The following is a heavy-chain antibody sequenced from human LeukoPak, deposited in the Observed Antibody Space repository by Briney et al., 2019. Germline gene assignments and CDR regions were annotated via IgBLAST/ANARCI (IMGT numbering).Heavy chain of an antibody. V-gene: IGHV3-23*01. CDR3: ARDERGNSIYY. J-gene: IGHJ4*02. Sequence: GGSLRLSCAASGFTFTDYAMNWVRQSPGKGLEWVSAISGSGGSTYYADSVKGRFTISRDNSKNTLYLQMNSLRAEDTAVYFCARDERGNSIYYWGQGSLVTVSS. D-gene: IGHD4-23*01. CDR1: GFTFTDYA. CDR2: ISGSGGST.